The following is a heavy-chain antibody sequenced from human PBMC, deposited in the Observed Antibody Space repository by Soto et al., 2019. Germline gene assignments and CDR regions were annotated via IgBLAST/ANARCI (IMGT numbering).Heavy chain of an antibody. Sequence: ASVKVSCKASGYTFTSYAMHWVRQAPGQRLEWMGWINAGNGNTKYSQKFQGRVTITRDTSASTAYMELSSLRSEDTAVYYCAREEDIVVVVAAIREYYFDYWGQGTLVTVSS. D-gene: IGHD2-15*01. J-gene: IGHJ4*02. CDR1: GYTFTSYA. CDR2: INAGNGNT. CDR3: AREEDIVVVVAAIREYYFDY. V-gene: IGHV1-3*01.